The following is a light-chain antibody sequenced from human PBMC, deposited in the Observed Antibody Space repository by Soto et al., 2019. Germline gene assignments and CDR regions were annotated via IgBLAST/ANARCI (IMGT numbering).Light chain of an antibody. CDR1: QSVSSN. CDR2: GAS. Sequence: EIVMTQSPATLSVSPGERATLSCRASQSVSSNLAWYQQKPGQAPRLLIYGASTRATGIPARFSGSGSGTESTLTISSLQSEDFAVYYCQQYNNWPPGVTFGQGTRLEIK. J-gene: IGKJ5*01. V-gene: IGKV3-15*01. CDR3: QQYNNWPPGVT.